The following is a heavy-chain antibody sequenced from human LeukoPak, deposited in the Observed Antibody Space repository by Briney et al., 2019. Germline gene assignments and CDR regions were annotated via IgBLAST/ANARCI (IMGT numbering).Heavy chain of an antibody. V-gene: IGHV3-48*03. CDR3: ARVTGYWGSGNYFFDY. CDR2: ISSSGSTI. D-gene: IGHD3-10*01. Sequence: PGGSLRLSCAASGFTFSSYEMNWVRQAPGKGLEWVSYISSSGSTIYYADSVKGRFTISRDNAKNSLYLQMNSLRAEDTAVYYCARVTGYWGSGNYFFDYWGQGTLVTVSS. J-gene: IGHJ4*02. CDR1: GFTFSSYE.